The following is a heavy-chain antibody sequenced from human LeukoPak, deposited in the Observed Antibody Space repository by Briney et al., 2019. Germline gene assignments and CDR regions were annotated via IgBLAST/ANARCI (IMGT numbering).Heavy chain of an antibody. CDR1: GGSISSSSYY. V-gene: IGHV4-39*07. CDR3: ARRNNGIFDY. J-gene: IGHJ4*02. D-gene: IGHD2-8*01. CDR2: IYYSGST. Sequence: SETLSLTCTVSGGSISSSSYYWGWIRQPPGEGLEWIGSIYYSGSTYYNPSLKSRVTISVDTSKNQFSLNLSSVTAADTAVYYCARRNNGIFDYWGQGTLVAVSS.